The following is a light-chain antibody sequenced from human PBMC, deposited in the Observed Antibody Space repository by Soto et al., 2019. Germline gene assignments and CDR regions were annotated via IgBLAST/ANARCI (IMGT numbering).Light chain of an antibody. Sequence: DIQMTQSPSTLSASVGDRVTITCRASQTITRWMAWYQQKPGKAPKVVIYGASNLERGVPSRFSGSGYGTDFTLTISSLEPEDFAVYYCQQRSNWPWTFGQGTKVDIK. CDR1: QTITRW. CDR3: QQRSNWPWT. J-gene: IGKJ1*01. V-gene: IGKV1-5*01. CDR2: GAS.